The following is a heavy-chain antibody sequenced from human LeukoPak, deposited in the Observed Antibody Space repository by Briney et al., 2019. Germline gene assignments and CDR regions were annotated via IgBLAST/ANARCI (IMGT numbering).Heavy chain of an antibody. Sequence: GRSLRLSCAASGFTFDDYAMHWVGKVPGRGLGGASGIIGISGTIGYADSVKGRFTISRDNSKNTLYLQMNSLRAEDTAVYYCAKNYGGNYFSLPHKYFQHWGQGTLVTVSS. CDR1: GFTFDDYA. D-gene: IGHD4-23*01. J-gene: IGHJ1*01. V-gene: IGHV3-9*01. CDR2: IIGISGTI. CDR3: AKNYGGNYFSLPHKYFQH.